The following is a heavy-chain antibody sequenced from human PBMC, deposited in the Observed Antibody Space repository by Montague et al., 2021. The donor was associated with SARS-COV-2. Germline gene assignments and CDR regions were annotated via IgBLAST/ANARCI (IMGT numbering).Heavy chain of an antibody. D-gene: IGHD4-17*01. CDR1: GGSFSGYY. Sequence: SETLSLTCAVYGGSFSGYYWSWIRQPPGKGLEWIGEINHSGSTNYKPSLKGRVTISVDTSKNQFSLKLSSVTAGDTAVYYCARGRTVTTFYYYYYGMDVWGQGTTVTVSS. CDR3: ARGRTVTTFYYYYYGMDV. J-gene: IGHJ6*02. V-gene: IGHV4-34*01. CDR2: INHSGST.